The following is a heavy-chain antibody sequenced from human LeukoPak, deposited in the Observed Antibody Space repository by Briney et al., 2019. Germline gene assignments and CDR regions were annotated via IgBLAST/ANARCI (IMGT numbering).Heavy chain of an antibody. D-gene: IGHD6-19*01. CDR2: ISDSGGST. Sequence: PGGSLRPSCAASGFIFSNYAMSWVRQAPGKGLEWVSGISDSGGSTYYADSVKGRFTISRDNSKNTLSLQVNSLRAEDTAVYYCTKGQAVAGTTFDTWGRGTLVTASS. V-gene: IGHV3-23*01. J-gene: IGHJ5*02. CDR3: TKGQAVAGTTFDT. CDR1: GFIFSNYA.